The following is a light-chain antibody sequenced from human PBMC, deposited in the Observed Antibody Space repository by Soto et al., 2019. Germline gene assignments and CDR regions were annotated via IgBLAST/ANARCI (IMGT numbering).Light chain of an antibody. J-gene: IGKJ5*01. CDR1: QNVLYSSNNKNY. V-gene: IGKV4-1*01. CDR2: WAS. CDR3: QQYYSSPPT. Sequence: DIVXTQSPDSLAVSLGERATINCKSSQNVLYSSNNKNYLAWYQQTPGQPPKLLIYWASTRESGVPDRFSGSGSGTDFTLTISTLQAEDVAIYYCQQYYSSPPTFGQGTRLEIK.